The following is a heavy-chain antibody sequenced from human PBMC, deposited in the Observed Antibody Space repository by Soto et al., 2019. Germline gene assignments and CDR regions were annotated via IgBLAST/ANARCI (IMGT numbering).Heavy chain of an antibody. CDR1: GFTFDDYA. J-gene: IGHJ6*03. CDR2: ISWDSGTI. V-gene: IGHV3-9*01. CDR3: AKDQAVDGYYIHIDV. Sequence: EVQLVESGGGWVQPGKSLRLSCAASGFTFDDYAMYWVRQAPGKGLEWVAGISWDSGTIGYADSVKGRFTISRDNPKNSLYLQMNSLRPEDTAFYYCAKDQAVDGYYIHIDVWGKGTTVTVSS. D-gene: IGHD5-12*01.